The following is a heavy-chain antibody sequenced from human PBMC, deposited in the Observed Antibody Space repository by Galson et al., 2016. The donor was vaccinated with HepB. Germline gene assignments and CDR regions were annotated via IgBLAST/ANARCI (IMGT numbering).Heavy chain of an antibody. CDR1: GFALNTSAMC. CDR2: IDWGDDK. D-gene: IGHD1-26*01. CDR3: ARLMWVDDAFDI. J-gene: IGHJ3*02. Sequence: PALVKPTQTLTLTCTFSGFALNTSAMCVTWIRQPPGKALEWLARIDWGDDKFYSKSLRTRLTISKDTSKNQVVLKMTNMDPVDTAMYYCARLMWVDDAFDIWGQGTMVTVSS. V-gene: IGHV2-70*17.